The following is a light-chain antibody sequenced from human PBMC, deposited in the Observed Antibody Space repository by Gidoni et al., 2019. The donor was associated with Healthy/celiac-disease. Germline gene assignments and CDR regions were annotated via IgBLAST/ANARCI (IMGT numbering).Light chain of an antibody. CDR3: QQYYSTLVA. V-gene: IGKV1-NL1*01. J-gene: IGKJ1*01. Sequence: DIQMTQSPSSLSASVGDRVTITCRASQGISNSLAWYQQKPGKAPKLLLYAASRLESGVPSRFSGSGSGTEYTLTISSLQPEDFATYYCQQYYSTLVAFGQGTKVEIK. CDR2: AAS. CDR1: QGISNS.